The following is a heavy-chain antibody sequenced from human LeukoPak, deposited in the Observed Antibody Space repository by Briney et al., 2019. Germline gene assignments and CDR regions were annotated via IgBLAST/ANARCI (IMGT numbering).Heavy chain of an antibody. CDR3: ARDGSPSFYYYYMDV. CDR1: GFTFSEHS. V-gene: IGHV3-48*01. J-gene: IGHJ6*03. Sequence: RGGSLSLSCTASGFTFSEHSMNWVRQAPGKGLEWVSYISMKSKSIYYADSVRGRFIISRDNGKNSLSLQMNSLTAEDTAIYYCARDGSPSFYYYYMDVWGKGTTVTVSS. D-gene: IGHD2-2*03. CDR2: ISMKSKSI.